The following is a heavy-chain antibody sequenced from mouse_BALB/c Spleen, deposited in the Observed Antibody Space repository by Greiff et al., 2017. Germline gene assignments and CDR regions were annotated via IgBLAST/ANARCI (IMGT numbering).Heavy chain of an antibody. CDR1: GYSITSGYY. J-gene: IGHJ4*01. D-gene: IGHD1-1*01. CDR3: TREGSITTVVATPSYAMDY. Sequence: EVKLQESGPGLVKPSQSLSLTCSVTGYSITSGYYWNWIRQFPGNKLEWMGYISYDGSNNYNPSLKNRISITRDTSKNQFFLKLNSVTTEDTATYYCTREGSITTVVATPSYAMDYWGQGTSVTVSS. CDR2: ISYDGSN. V-gene: IGHV3-6*02.